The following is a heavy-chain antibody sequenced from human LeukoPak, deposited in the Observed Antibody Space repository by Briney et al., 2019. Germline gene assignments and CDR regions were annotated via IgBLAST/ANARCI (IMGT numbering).Heavy chain of an antibody. J-gene: IGHJ6*02. CDR1: GGSFSGYY. D-gene: IGHD3-3*01. CDR3: ARVLITIFGSYGMDV. Sequence: SETLSLTCAVYGGSFSGYYWSWIRQPPGKGLEWIGEINHSGSTNYNPSLKSRVTISVDTSKNQFSLKLSSVTAADTAVYYCARVLITIFGSYGMDVWGQGTTVTVSS. V-gene: IGHV4-34*01. CDR2: INHSGST.